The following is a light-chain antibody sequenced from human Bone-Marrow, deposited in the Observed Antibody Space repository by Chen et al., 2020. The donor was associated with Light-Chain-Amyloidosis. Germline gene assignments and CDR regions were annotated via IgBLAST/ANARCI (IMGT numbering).Light chain of an antibody. J-gene: IGLJ3*02. Sequence: QSVLTQPPSVSAAPGQKDTISCSGSNSNIGINYVSWYQQLPGTSPKLLIYENNQRPSESPDRFSGSKSGTSATLGVAGLQTGDEADYYCATWDSSLTVWMFGGGTKLTVL. CDR3: ATWDSSLTVWM. V-gene: IGLV1-51*02. CDR2: ENN. CDR1: NSNIGINY.